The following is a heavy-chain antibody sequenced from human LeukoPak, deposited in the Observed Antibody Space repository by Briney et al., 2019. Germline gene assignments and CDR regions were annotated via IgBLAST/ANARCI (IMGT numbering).Heavy chain of an antibody. CDR3: AKRGGPSSSWYRGGFDY. CDR2: ISGSGGST. V-gene: IGHV3-23*01. Sequence: GGSLRLSCAASGFTFSSYAMSWVRQAPGKGLEWVSAISGSGGSTYYADSVKGRFTISRDNSKNTLYLQMNSLRAEDTAVYYCAKRGGPSSSWYRGGFDYWGQGTLVTVSS. J-gene: IGHJ4*02. D-gene: IGHD6-13*01. CDR1: GFTFSSYA.